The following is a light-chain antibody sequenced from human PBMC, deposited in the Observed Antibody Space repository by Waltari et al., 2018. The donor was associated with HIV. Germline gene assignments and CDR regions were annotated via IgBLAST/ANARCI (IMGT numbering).Light chain of an antibody. CDR3: EQIYTFPLFT. CDR2: SAT. J-gene: IGKJ3*01. V-gene: IGKV1-39*01. CDR1: QTIGDY. Sequence: DIQLTQSPFPLSASLGDRVIITCRASQTIGDYVNWYQQKPGKPPNLLIYSATSLQPGVPSRFSGSGSGTDFALTISSLQPEDFAIYYCEQIYTFPLFTFGPGTKVDI.